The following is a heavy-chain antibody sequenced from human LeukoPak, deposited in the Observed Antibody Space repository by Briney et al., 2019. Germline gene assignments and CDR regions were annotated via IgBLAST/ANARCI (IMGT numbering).Heavy chain of an antibody. Sequence: PSETLSLTCTVSGGSISSYYWSWIRQPPGKGLEWIGYIYYSGSTNYNPSLKSRVTISADTSKNQFSLKLSSVTAADTAVYYCARHEVRGIESWFDPWGQGTLVTVSS. CDR1: GGSISSYY. CDR2: IYYSGST. D-gene: IGHD3-10*01. V-gene: IGHV4-59*08. J-gene: IGHJ5*02. CDR3: ARHEVRGIESWFDP.